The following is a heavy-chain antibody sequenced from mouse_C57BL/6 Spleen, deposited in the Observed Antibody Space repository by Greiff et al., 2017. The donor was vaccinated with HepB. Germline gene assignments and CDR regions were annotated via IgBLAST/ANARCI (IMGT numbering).Heavy chain of an antibody. CDR1: GYTFTSYT. J-gene: IGHJ2*01. V-gene: IGHV1-4*01. CDR3: ARRTTVAAGDY. D-gene: IGHD1-1*01. Sequence: QVQLQQSGAELARPGASVKMSCKASGYTFTSYTMHWVKQRPGQGLEWIGYINPSSGYTKYNQKFKDKATLTTDKSSSTAYMQLSSLTSEDSAVYYCARRTTVAAGDYWGQGTTLTVSS. CDR2: INPSSGYT.